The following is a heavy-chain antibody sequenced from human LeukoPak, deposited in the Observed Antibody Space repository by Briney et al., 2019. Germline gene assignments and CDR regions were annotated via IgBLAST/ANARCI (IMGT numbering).Heavy chain of an antibody. Sequence: GSLRLSCAASGFTFSSYSMNWVRQAPGKGLEWVSSISSSSSYTYYADSVKGRFTVSRDNSKNTLYLQMTSLRAEDTAIYYCAKDRRSLVGPTNFDYWGQGTPVTVSS. V-gene: IGHV3-21*04. D-gene: IGHD1-26*01. J-gene: IGHJ4*02. CDR1: GFTFSSYS. CDR3: AKDRRSLVGPTNFDY. CDR2: ISSSSSYT.